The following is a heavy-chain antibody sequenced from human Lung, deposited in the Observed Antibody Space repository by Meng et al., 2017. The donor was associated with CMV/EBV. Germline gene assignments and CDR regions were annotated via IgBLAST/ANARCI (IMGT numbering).Heavy chain of an antibody. V-gene: IGHV3-30*04. CDR2: ISYDGSKI. J-gene: IGHJ4*02. CDR1: GVTINTWS. D-gene: IGHD1-26*01. CDR3: VRGVGVGGYYEDFFDY. Sequence: SGVTINTWSMHWVRQSPGKGRERVAYISYDGSKICYPESVKGRFTISRENSKNTLCLQMNSLRADDTAIYYCVRGVGVGGYYEDFFDYWGQGILVPSPQ.